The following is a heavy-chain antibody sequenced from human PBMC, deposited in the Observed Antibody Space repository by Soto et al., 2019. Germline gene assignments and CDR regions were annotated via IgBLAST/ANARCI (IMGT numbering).Heavy chain of an antibody. CDR2: INPNSGGT. J-gene: IGHJ5*02. Sequence: GASVKVSCKASGYTFTGYYMHWVRQAPGQGLEWMGWINPNSGGTNYAQKFQGRVTMTRDTSISTAYMELSRLRSDNTAVYFCAKGDNLGPKTGYAFDPWGQGIMVTGSS. CDR1: GYTFTGYY. V-gene: IGHV1-2*02. D-gene: IGHD5-12*01. CDR3: AKGDNLGPKTGYAFDP.